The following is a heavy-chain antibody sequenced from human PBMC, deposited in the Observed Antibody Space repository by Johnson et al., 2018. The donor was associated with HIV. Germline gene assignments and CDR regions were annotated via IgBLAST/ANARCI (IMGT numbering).Heavy chain of an antibody. Sequence: QVQLVESGGGVVQPGRSLRLSCAASGFTFSSYGMHWVRQAPGKGLEWVAFIRYDGSNTYDADPVKGRFTISSDNSKNTLYLQMNSLRAEETAVYYCASGEDYGGNYGAFDIWGQGTMVTVSS. CDR2: IRYDGSNT. V-gene: IGHV3-33*01. CDR3: ASGEDYGGNYGAFDI. J-gene: IGHJ3*02. D-gene: IGHD4-23*01. CDR1: GFTFSSYG.